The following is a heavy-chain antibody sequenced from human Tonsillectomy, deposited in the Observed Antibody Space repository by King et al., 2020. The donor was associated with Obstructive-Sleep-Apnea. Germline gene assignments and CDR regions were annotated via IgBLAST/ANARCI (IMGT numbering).Heavy chain of an antibody. CDR1: GGSISSGGYY. CDR2: IYYSGST. J-gene: IGHJ5*02. CDR3: ARVVAYYDFWSGYPNWFDP. V-gene: IGHV4-31*03. Sequence: QLQESGPGLVKPSQTLSLTCTVSGGSISSGGYYWSWIRQHPGKGLEWIGYIYYSGSTYYNPSLKSRVTISVDTSKNQFSLKLSSVTAADTAVYYCARVVAYYDFWSGYPNWFDPRGQGTLVTVSS. D-gene: IGHD3-3*01.